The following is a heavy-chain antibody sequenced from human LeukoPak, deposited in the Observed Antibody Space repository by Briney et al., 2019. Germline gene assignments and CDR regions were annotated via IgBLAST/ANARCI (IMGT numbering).Heavy chain of an antibody. CDR2: IYPDDSDN. V-gene: IGHV5-51*01. J-gene: IGHJ3*01. Sequence: GESLEIPFKGSGNRFKPYWIALVRPMPGKGLEWMGIIYPDDSDNRYSPSFQGQVTISDDKPVRTAYLQWSSLKASDTAMYYCARPNITSYYDSRGYDAFDVWGQGRMVTVCS. CDR1: GNRFKPYW. CDR3: ARPNITSYYDSRGYDAFDV. D-gene: IGHD3-22*01.